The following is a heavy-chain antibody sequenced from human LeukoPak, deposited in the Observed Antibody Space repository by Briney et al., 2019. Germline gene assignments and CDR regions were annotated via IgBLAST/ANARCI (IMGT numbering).Heavy chain of an antibody. CDR3: AKDRSSSWDALSY. CDR2: ISWNGGSV. Sequence: PGRSLRLSCAASGFTFGDYAMHWVRQAPGKGLEGVSGISWNGGSVGYADSVKGRFTISRDSAKNSLYLQMNSLRAEDTALYYCAKDRSSSWDALSYWGQGTLVTVSS. J-gene: IGHJ4*02. D-gene: IGHD6-13*01. V-gene: IGHV3-9*01. CDR1: GFTFGDYA.